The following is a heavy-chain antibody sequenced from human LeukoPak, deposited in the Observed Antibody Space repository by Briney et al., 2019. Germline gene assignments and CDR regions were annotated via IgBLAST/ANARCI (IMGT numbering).Heavy chain of an antibody. V-gene: IGHV4-39*07. D-gene: IGHD3-3*01. CDR2: IYYSGST. CDR1: GGSISSSSYY. Sequence: SETLSLTCTVSGGSISSSSYYWGWIRQPPGKGLEWIGSIYYSGSTYYNPSLKSRVTISVDTSKNQFSLKLSSVTAADTAVYYCASWSDAAESDYWGQGTLVTVSS. J-gene: IGHJ4*02. CDR3: ASWSDAAESDY.